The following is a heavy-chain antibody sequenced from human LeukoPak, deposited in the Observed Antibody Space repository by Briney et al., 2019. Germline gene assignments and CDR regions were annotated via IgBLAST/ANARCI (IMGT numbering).Heavy chain of an antibody. Sequence: VGSLRLSCTASGLTFSTSGCIWVHQAPGKGLQWVASIGPTGSDRYHADSIKGRFTISRDNANNFLYLQMNSLRAEDTAVYYCTTETNGRYYDYWGQGTLLTISS. CDR1: GLTFSTSG. CDR3: TTETNGRYYDY. CDR2: IGPTGSDR. D-gene: IGHD1-14*01. V-gene: IGHV3-21*06. J-gene: IGHJ4*02.